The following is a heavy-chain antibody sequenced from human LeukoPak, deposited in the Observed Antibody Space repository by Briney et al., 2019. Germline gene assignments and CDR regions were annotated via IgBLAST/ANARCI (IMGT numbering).Heavy chain of an antibody. J-gene: IGHJ5*02. CDR2: IYYSGST. CDR3: ARGEGGWFDP. V-gene: IGHV4-39*07. Sequence: PSETLSLTCTVSGGSISSSSYYWGWIRQPPGKGLEWIGSIYYSGSTYYNPSLKSRVTISVDTSKNQFSLKLSSVTAADTAVYYCARGEGGWFDPWGQGTLVTVSS. D-gene: IGHD1-26*01. CDR1: GGSISSSSYY.